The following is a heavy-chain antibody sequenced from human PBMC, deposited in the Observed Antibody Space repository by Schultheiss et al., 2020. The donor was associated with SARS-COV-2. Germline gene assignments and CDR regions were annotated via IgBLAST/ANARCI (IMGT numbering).Heavy chain of an antibody. Sequence: GGSLRLSCAASGFTFSSYGMHWVRQAPGKGLEWVAVIWYDGSNKYYADSVKGRFTISRDNAKNSLYLQMNSLRAEDTAVYYCARGNGVRVRGVITDYWGQGTLVTVSS. D-gene: IGHD3-10*01. CDR3: ARGNGVRVRGVITDY. J-gene: IGHJ4*02. CDR1: GFTFSSYG. CDR2: IWYDGSNK. V-gene: IGHV3-33*01.